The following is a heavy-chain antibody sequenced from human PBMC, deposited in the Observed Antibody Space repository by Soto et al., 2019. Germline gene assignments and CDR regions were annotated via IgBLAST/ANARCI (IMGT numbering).Heavy chain of an antibody. V-gene: IGHV5-51*01. Sequence: GESLKISCKGSGYSFTSSWIGWVRQMPGKGLEWMGIIDPGDSDARYSPSFQGQVTISADKSINTAYLQWSTLKASDTAMYYCARHGSGYLPYYYGMDAWGQGTAVTVSS. CDR3: ARHGSGYLPYYYGMDA. CDR2: IDPGDSDA. D-gene: IGHD3-3*01. CDR1: GYSFTSSW. J-gene: IGHJ6*02.